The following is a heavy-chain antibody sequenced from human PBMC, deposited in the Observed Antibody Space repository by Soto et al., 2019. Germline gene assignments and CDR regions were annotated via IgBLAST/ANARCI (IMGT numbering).Heavy chain of an antibody. CDR3: ARDPLIGNTDYGLDV. CDR2: INNDGSST. V-gene: IGHV3-74*01. Sequence: GGSLKLSCAASGFSFRSFWMHGVRQAQGKGLVWVSRINNDGSSTAYADSVKGRFTISRDNAKSTLYLQVTSLRAEDTAVYYCARDPLIGNTDYGLDVWGQGTTVTVSS. D-gene: IGHD2-21*01. CDR1: GFSFRSFW. J-gene: IGHJ6*02.